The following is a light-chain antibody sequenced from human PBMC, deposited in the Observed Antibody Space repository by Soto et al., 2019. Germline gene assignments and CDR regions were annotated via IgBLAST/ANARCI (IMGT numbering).Light chain of an antibody. CDR2: DVT. CDR3: SSYTSSSSYV. CDR1: SNDVGGYKY. Sequence: QSALNQPASVSGSPGQSITISCTGTSNDVGGYKYVSWYQQHPDKAPKLIIYDVTNRPSGTSNRFSGSKSGNTASLTISGLQAEDEADYYCSSYTSSSSYVFGTGTKVTVL. V-gene: IGLV2-14*01. J-gene: IGLJ1*01.